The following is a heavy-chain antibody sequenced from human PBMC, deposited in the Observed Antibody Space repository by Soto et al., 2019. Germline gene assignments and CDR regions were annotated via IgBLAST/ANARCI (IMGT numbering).Heavy chain of an antibody. D-gene: IGHD7-27*01. CDR3: ASQLTGDYYYYGMDV. CDR2: IIPIFGTA. CDR1: GGTFSSYA. Sequence: QVQLVQSGAEVKKPGSSVKVSCKASGGTFSSYAISWVRQAPGQGLEWMGGIIPIFGTADYAQKFQGRVTITADEPXXTAYMELSRLRAEDTAVYYCASQLTGDYYYYGMDVWGQGTTVTVSS. V-gene: IGHV1-69*12. J-gene: IGHJ6*02.